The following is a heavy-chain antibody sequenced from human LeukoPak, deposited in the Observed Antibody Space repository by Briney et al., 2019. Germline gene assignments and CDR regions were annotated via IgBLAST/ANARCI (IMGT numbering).Heavy chain of an antibody. J-gene: IGHJ4*02. V-gene: IGHV3-21*06. CDR1: EFTFSRYS. D-gene: IGHD2-21*01. CDR2: ISSSGSYI. CDR3: ARPCGGVAAVQMSY. Sequence: KSGGSLRLSCEASEFTFSRYSMNWARQAPGKGLEWVSSISSSGSYIYYSDSVKGRFTISRDNAKNLLYLQMNSLRAEDTAVYYCARPCGGVAAVQMSYWGQGTLVAVSS.